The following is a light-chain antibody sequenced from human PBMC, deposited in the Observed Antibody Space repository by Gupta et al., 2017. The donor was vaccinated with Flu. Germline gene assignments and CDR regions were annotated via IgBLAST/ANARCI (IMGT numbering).Light chain of an antibody. J-gene: IGKJ4*01. CDR1: QSISRD. Sequence: RVTIPCRASQSISRDLNWYKQIPGKAPKLLIYGASNLQTGVHSKFSGSGSETDFKIAISRHQHEEVATYSCQQSYRNPPRLPFGGGTKVEIK. V-gene: IGKV1-39*01. CDR3: QQSYRNPPRLP. CDR2: GAS.